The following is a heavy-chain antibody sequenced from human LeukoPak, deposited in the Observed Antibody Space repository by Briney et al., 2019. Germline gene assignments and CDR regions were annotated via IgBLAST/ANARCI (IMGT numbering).Heavy chain of an antibody. D-gene: IGHD3-3*01. J-gene: IGHJ5*02. CDR2: IYTSGST. Sequence: TLSLTCTVSGGPISSASYYWSWIRQPAGKGLEWIGHIYTSGSTSYNPSLKSRVTISVDTSKNQFSLKLSSVTAADTAVYYCARELYYDFWSVQGWFDPWGQGTLVTVSS. V-gene: IGHV4-61*09. CDR3: ARELYYDFWSVQGWFDP. CDR1: GGPISSASYY.